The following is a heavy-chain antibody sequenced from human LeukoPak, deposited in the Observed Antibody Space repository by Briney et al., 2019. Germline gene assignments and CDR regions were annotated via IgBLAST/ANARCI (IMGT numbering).Heavy chain of an antibody. CDR1: GGTFSSYA. J-gene: IGHJ4*02. Sequence: ASVNVSCKASGGTFSSYAISWVRQAPGQGLEWMGGIIPIFGTANYAQKFQGRVTITADESTSTAYMELSSLRSEDTAVYYCGMYSSSWYSFDYWGQGTLVTVSS. CDR3: GMYSSSWYSFDY. V-gene: IGHV1-69*13. D-gene: IGHD6-13*01. CDR2: IIPIFGTA.